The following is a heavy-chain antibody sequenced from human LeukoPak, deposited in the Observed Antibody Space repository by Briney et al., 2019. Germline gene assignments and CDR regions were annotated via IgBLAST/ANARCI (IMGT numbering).Heavy chain of an antibody. CDR3: AKYHLVAGQQYYFDY. Sequence: GASLRLSCAASGFTFSSYAMRWVRQAPGKGLEWVSGICNGGGNAYYADSVRGRFTFSRDNSKNALYLQMNSLRAEDTAVYYCAKYHLVAGQQYYFDYWGQGALVTVSS. V-gene: IGHV3-23*01. CDR2: ICNGGGNA. J-gene: IGHJ4*02. CDR1: GFTFSSYA. D-gene: IGHD6-19*01.